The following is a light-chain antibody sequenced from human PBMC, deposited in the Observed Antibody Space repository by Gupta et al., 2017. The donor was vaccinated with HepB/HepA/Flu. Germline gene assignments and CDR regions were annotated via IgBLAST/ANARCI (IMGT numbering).Light chain of an antibody. J-gene: IGLJ2*01. V-gene: IGLV3-1*01. CDR1: KLGAKY. CDR3: QAWDSSSVV. Sequence: SYELTQPPSVSVSPGQTASITCLGDKLGAKYVCWYQQMTCQSHVLVMYQDSKRPSGSPERFSGSNSGNTATLTISGTQTIDDADYYCQAWDSSSVVFGGGTKLTVL. CDR2: QDS.